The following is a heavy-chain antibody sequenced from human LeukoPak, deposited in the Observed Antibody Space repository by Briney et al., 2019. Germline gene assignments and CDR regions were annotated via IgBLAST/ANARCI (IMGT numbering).Heavy chain of an antibody. CDR1: GGSFSGYY. CDR2: INHSGST. Sequence: SSETLSLTCAVYGGSFSGYYWSWIRQPPGKGLEWLAEINHSGSTNYNPSLKSRVTISVDTSKNQFSLKLSSVTAADTAVYYCARVQYYYGSGSYYFDYWGQGTLVTVSS. J-gene: IGHJ4*02. CDR3: ARVQYYYGSGSYYFDY. D-gene: IGHD3-10*01. V-gene: IGHV4-34*01.